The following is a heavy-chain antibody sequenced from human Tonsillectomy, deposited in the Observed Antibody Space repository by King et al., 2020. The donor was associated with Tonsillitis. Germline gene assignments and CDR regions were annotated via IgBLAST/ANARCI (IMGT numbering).Heavy chain of an antibody. Sequence: QLQESGQGLVKPSQTLSLTFTVSGVSISGGDYYWSWIRQHPGKGLGWLGYIFYSGNTYYNPSHKSRLTISLDTSKNKFSLRPSSVTAADTAAYYCEKYEGGVFDSWGQGTLVTVSS. J-gene: IGHJ5*01. D-gene: IGHD2-15*01. CDR3: EKYEGGVFDS. CDR2: IFYSGNT. V-gene: IGHV4-31*03. CDR1: GVSISGGDYY.